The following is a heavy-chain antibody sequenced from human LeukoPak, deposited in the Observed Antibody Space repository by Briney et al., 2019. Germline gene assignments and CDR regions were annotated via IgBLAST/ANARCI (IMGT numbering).Heavy chain of an antibody. J-gene: IGHJ5*02. CDR2: IYPGDSDT. V-gene: IGHV5-51*01. CDR1: GYIFTSNW. Sequence: GESLKISCKGSGYIFTSNWIGWVRQMPGKGLEWMGFIYPGDSDTRYSPSFQGQVTISADKSISTAYLQWSSPKASDTAMYYCARRQVVVSATREDWFDLWGQGTLVTVSS. CDR3: ARRQVVVSATREDWFDL. D-gene: IGHD2-15*01.